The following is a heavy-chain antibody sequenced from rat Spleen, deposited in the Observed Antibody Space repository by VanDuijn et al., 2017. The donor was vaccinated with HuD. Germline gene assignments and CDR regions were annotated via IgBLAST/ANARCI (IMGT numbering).Heavy chain of an antibody. CDR1: GFSLTKYH. CDR2: MRYNGDT. V-gene: IGHV2-63*01. J-gene: IGHJ2*01. D-gene: IGHD3-1*01. Sequence: QVQLKESGPGLVKPAETLSLTCTVAGFSLTKYHVIWVRQFPGKGLEWMGRMRYNGDTSYNSALKSRLSISRDTSKNQVFLKMNSLQTDDTGTYYCSIHPRYWGQGVMVTVSS. CDR3: SIHPRY.